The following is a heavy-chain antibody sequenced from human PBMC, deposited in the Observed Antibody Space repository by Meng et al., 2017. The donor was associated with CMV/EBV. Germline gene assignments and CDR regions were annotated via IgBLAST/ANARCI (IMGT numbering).Heavy chain of an antibody. Sequence: SCAASGFTFSSYSMNWVRQAPGKGLEWVSSISSSSSYIYYADSVKGRFTISRDNAKNSLYLQMNRLRAEDTAVYYCAGPQPAYYDSSAPKSWGQGTLVTVSS. V-gene: IGHV3-21*01. CDR1: GFTFSSYS. J-gene: IGHJ5*02. CDR3: AGPQPAYYDSSAPKS. D-gene: IGHD3-22*01. CDR2: ISSSSSYI.